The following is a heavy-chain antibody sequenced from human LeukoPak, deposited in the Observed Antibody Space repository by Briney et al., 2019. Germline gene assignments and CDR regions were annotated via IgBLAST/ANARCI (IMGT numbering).Heavy chain of an antibody. V-gene: IGHV3-23*01. CDR1: GFTFSSYA. CDR2: ISGSGGST. CDR3: AKSRGAWIQLWPSEL. Sequence: GGYLRLYCAASGFTFSSYAMSWVRQAPGKGLEWVSAISGSGGSTYYADSVKGRFTISRDNSKNTLYLQMNSLRAEDTAVYYCAKSRGAWIQLWPSELWGQGTLVTVSS. J-gene: IGHJ4*02. D-gene: IGHD5-18*01.